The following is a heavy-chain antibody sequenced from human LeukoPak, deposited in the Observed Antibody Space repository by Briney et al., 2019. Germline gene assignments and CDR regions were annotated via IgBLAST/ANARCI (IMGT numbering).Heavy chain of an antibody. CDR3: ARDRSPFMVRGVVDY. D-gene: IGHD3-10*01. Sequence: GGSLRLSCAASGFTFSSYGMHWVRQAPGKGLEWVAFIRYDGSNKYYADSVKGRFTISRDNAKNSLYLQMNSLRAEDTAVYYCARDRSPFMVRGVVDYWGQGTLVTVSS. J-gene: IGHJ4*02. V-gene: IGHV3-30*02. CDR1: GFTFSSYG. CDR2: IRYDGSNK.